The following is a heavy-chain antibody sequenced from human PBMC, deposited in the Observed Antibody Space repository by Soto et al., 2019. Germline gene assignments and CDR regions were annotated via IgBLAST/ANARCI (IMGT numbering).Heavy chain of an antibody. J-gene: IGHJ4*02. CDR3: ARDRLRGYDSSGFYS. V-gene: IGHV1-18*01. CDR1: GYTFTNFG. D-gene: IGHD3-22*01. Sequence: ASVKVSCKASGYTFTNFGISWVRQAPGQGLEWMGWISAYNGNTNYAQNFQGRVTMTTDTSTSTAYMELRSLRSDDTAVYYWARDRLRGYDSSGFYSWGQGTMVTVSS. CDR2: ISAYNGNT.